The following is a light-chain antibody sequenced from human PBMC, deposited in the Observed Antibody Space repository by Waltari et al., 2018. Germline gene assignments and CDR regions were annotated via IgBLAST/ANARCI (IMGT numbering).Light chain of an antibody. CDR1: SGSIATHY. J-gene: IGLJ2*01. CDR2: EGN. Sequence: NLMLTQPHSVSESPGKTVTISCTPSSGSIATHYVQWYQQRPGGSPTTVIYEGNQRPYGVPDRFSGSIDTSSDSASLTISGLRPEDEADYYCQSYDNNNPVVFGGGTKL. CDR3: QSYDNNNPVV. V-gene: IGLV6-57*01.